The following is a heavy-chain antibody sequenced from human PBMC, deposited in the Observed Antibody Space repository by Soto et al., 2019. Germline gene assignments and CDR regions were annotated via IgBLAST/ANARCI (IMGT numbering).Heavy chain of an antibody. D-gene: IGHD6-6*01. V-gene: IGHV5-51*01. CDR3: ARLTTIAARPFFAFDI. Sequence: GESLKISCKGSGYSFTSYWIGWVRQMPGKGLEWMGIIYPGDSDTRYSPSFQGQVTISADKSISTAYPQWSSLKASNTAMYSCARLTTIAARPFFAFDIWGQGTMVTVSS. J-gene: IGHJ3*02. CDR2: IYPGDSDT. CDR1: GYSFTSYW.